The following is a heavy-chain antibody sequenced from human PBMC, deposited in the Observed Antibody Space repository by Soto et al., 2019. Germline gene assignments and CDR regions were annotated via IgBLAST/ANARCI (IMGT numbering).Heavy chain of an antibody. CDR2: IIPIFGTA. J-gene: IGHJ6*01. V-gene: IGHV1-69*06. CDR3: ARRGGYGPGILYGMDV. CDR1: GGTFSSYA. D-gene: IGHD3-10*01. Sequence: QVQLVQSGAEVKKPGSSVKVSCKASGGTFSSYAISWVRQAPGQGLEWMGGIIPIFGTANYAQKFQGRVTITADKSTSTDYMEMSSRRSEKTAVYYNARRGGYGPGILYGMDVWGQGTTVTVSS.